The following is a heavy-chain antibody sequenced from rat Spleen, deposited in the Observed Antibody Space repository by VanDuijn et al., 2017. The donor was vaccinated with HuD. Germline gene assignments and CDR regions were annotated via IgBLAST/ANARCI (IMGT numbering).Heavy chain of an antibody. V-gene: IGHV5-7*01. D-gene: IGHD1-5*01. J-gene: IGHJ3*01. CDR3: ARHAYRYNSNWFAY. CDR1: GFTFNDYN. CDR2: ISYDGSRT. Sequence: EVQLVESGGGLVQPGRSLKLSCAASGFTFNDYNMAWVRQAPKKGLEWVATISYDGSRTYYRDSVEGRFTISRYNAKSTLYLQMDSLRSEDTATYYCARHAYRYNSNWFAYWGQGTLVTVSS.